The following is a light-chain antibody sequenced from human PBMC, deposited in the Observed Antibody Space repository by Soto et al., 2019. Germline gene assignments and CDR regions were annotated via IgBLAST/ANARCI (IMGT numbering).Light chain of an antibody. CDR2: DTS. CDR3: LVSPGGVRM. Sequence: QAVVTQEPSLTVSPGGTVTLTCGSSTGPVTSGHYPYWFQQKPGQAPRTLIYDTSNRHSWTPARFSGSLLGGRAALTLSGAQHEDEAETYCLVSPGGVRMFGGGTQLTVL. CDR1: TGPVTSGHY. J-gene: IGLJ7*01. V-gene: IGLV7-46*01.